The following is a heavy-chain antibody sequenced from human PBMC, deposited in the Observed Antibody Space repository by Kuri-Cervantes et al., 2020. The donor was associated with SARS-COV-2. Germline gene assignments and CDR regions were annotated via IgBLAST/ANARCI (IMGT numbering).Heavy chain of an antibody. D-gene: IGHD2-15*01. CDR2: VYHSGST. CDR1: GGSISSDY. J-gene: IGHJ6*02. V-gene: IGHV4-59*12. CDR3: ARAKRGLRSHYFYGMDV. Sequence: SETLSLTCTVSGGSISSDYWSWIRQPPGKGLEWIAYVYHSGSTNYNPSLKRRVTISVDTSKNQFSLKLRSVTAADTAVYYCARAKRGLRSHYFYGMDVWGQGTTVTVSS.